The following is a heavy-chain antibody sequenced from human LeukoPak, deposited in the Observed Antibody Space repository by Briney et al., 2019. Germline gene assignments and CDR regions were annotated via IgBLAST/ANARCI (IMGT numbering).Heavy chain of an antibody. CDR3: ARGSGYYFYFDY. CDR1: GYTFTGYY. D-gene: IGHD3-22*01. Sequence: ASVKVSCKASGYTFTGYYMHWVRQAPGQGLEWMGWINPNSGGTNYAQKFQGGVTMTRDTSISTAYMELSRLRSDDTAVYYCARGSGYYFYFDYWGQGTLVTVSS. CDR2: INPNSGGT. V-gene: IGHV1-2*02. J-gene: IGHJ4*02.